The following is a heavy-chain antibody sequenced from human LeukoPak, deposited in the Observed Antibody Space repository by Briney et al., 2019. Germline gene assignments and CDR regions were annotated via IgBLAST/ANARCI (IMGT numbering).Heavy chain of an antibody. CDR1: GYTFTSYG. J-gene: IGHJ6*02. CDR2: ISAYNGNT. Sequence: ASVTVSCTASGYTFTSYGISWVRQAPGQGLEWMGWISAYNGNTNYAQKLQGRVTMTTDTSTSTAYMELRSLRSDDTAVYYCARDPQGRYCSSSSCYYYYYYGMDVWGQGTTVTVSS. D-gene: IGHD2-2*01. V-gene: IGHV1-18*01. CDR3: ARDPQGRYCSSSSCYYYYYYGMDV.